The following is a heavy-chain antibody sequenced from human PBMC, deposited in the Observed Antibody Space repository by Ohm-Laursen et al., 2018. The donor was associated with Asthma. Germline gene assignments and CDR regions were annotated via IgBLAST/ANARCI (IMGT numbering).Heavy chain of an antibody. CDR1: GDSISSGNNY. J-gene: IGHJ4*02. Sequence: TLSLTCLVSGDSISSGNNYWSWIRQHPVKGLEWIGYIYYSGITYSNPSLRRRVTISVDTSKNQFSLNLTSVTAADTAVYYCARGSFYFESTGYYFFDHWGQGALVTVSS. CDR2: IYYSGIT. V-gene: IGHV4-31*03. CDR3: ARGSFYFESTGYYFFDH. D-gene: IGHD3-22*01.